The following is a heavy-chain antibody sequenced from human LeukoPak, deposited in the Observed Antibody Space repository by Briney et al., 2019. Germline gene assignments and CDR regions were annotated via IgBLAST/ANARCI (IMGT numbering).Heavy chain of an antibody. D-gene: IGHD3-22*01. V-gene: IGHV1-46*01. CDR2: INPSGGST. J-gene: IGHJ4*02. CDR1: GYTFTYYY. CDR3: AREKGYDSSGFAYFDY. Sequence: GASVKVSCKASGYTFTYYYIYWVRQAPGQGLEWMGLINPSGGSTRYAQNFQGRVTMTRDTSTSTVYMELSSLRSEDTAVYYCAREKGYDSSGFAYFDYWGQGTLVTVSS.